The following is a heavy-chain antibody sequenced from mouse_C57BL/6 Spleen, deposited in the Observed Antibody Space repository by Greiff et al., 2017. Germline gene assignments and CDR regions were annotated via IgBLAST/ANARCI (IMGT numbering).Heavy chain of an antibody. CDR1: GYTFTDYE. J-gene: IGHJ2*01. Sequence: VQLQQSGAELVRPGASVTLSCKASGYTFTDYEMHWVKQTPVHGLEWIGALDPETGGTAYNQKFKGKAILTADKSSSAAYMELRSLTSEDSAVYYCTGPYLDYWGQGTTLAVS. V-gene: IGHV1-15*01. CDR3: TGPYLDY. CDR2: LDPETGGT.